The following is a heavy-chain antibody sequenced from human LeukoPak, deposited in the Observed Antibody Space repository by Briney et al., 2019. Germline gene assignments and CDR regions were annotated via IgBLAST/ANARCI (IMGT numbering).Heavy chain of an antibody. CDR2: IVVGSGNT. D-gene: IGHD1-7*01. V-gene: IGHV1-58*02. CDR3: AADRTDNWNYYYFDY. Sequence: ASVKVSCKASGYTFTSYAMHWVRQAPGQGLEWMGWIVVGSGNTNYAQKFQERVTITRDMSTSTAYMELSSLRSEDTAVYYCAADRTDNWNYYYFDYWGQGTLVTVSS. CDR1: GYTFTSYA. J-gene: IGHJ4*02.